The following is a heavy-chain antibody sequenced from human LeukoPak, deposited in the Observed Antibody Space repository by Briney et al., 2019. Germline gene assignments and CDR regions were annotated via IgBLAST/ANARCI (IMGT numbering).Heavy chain of an antibody. D-gene: IGHD2-2*01. CDR3: ARDLRVPAAREGYYYYMDV. V-gene: IGHV1-69*05. Sequence: SVKVSCKASGGTFSSYAISWVRQAPGQGLEWMGGTIPIFGTANYAQKFQGRVTITTDESTSTAYMELSSLRSEDTAVYYCARDLRVPAAREGYYYYMDVWGKGTTVTVSS. CDR2: TIPIFGTA. CDR1: GGTFSSYA. J-gene: IGHJ6*03.